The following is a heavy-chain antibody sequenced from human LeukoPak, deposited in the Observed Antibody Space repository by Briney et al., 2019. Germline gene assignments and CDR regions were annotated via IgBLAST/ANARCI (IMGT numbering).Heavy chain of an antibody. J-gene: IGHJ6*02. CDR1: GYTFTSYG. V-gene: IGHV1-69*13. Sequence: SVKVSCKASGYTFTSYGISWVRQAPGQGLEWMGGIIPIFGTANYAQKFQGRVTITADESTSTAYMELSSLRSEDTAVYYCAREPGIVVVPAAIDYYYYYGMDVWGQGTTVTVSS. CDR3: AREPGIVVVPAAIDYYYYYGMDV. D-gene: IGHD2-2*02. CDR2: IIPIFGTA.